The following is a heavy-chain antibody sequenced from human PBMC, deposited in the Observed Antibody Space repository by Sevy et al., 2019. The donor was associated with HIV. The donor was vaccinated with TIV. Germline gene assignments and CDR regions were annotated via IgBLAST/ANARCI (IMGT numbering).Heavy chain of an antibody. J-gene: IGHJ5*02. Sequence: SEILSLTCTVSGASISSSSYYWGWIRQPPGKGLEWIGSIYYSGISFYTPSLKSRVTISVDTSKNQFSLKLSSVTAADTAVYYCTRRLSGSSSGRWFDPWGQGTLVTVSS. CDR1: GASISSSSYY. CDR2: IYYSGIS. CDR3: TRRLSGSSSGRWFDP. D-gene: IGHD6-6*01. V-gene: IGHV4-39*01.